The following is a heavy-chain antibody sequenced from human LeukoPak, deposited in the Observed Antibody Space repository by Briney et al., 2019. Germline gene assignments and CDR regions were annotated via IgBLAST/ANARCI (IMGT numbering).Heavy chain of an antibody. CDR1: GGSISSGSYY. CDR3: ASNTMEDAFDI. D-gene: IGHD3-10*01. Sequence: SETLSLTCTVSGGSISSGSYYWSWIRQPAGKGLEWIGRIYTSGSTNYNPSLKSRVTISVDTSKNQFSLKLSSVTAADTAVYYCASNTMEDAFDIWGQGTMVTVSS. V-gene: IGHV4-61*02. CDR2: IYTSGST. J-gene: IGHJ3*02.